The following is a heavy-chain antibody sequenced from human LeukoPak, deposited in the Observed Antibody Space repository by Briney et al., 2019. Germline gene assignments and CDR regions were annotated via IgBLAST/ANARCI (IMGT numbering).Heavy chain of an antibody. J-gene: IGHJ1*01. Sequence: PGGSLRLSCAASGFTFSSYWMHWVRQAPGKGLVCVSGTNTDGSSTMYADSVKGQFTIARDNAKNTLYLQMNSLRAEDTAVYYCYGANAEHWGQGTLVTVSS. CDR2: TNTDGSST. CDR3: YGANAEH. D-gene: IGHD4-23*01. CDR1: GFTFSSYW. V-gene: IGHV3-74*03.